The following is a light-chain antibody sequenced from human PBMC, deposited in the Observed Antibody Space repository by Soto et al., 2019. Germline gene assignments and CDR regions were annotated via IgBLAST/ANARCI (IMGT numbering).Light chain of an antibody. V-gene: IGLV1-40*01. CDR3: QSYDTTLSGLV. CDR2: DNI. J-gene: IGLJ3*02. Sequence: QSVLTQPPSVSGAPGQRVTISCTGSASNLGAKYAVHWYQHLPGTAPKLLIYDNIHRPSGVPDRFSGSKSDTSASLAITGLQVEDEADYHCQSYDTTLSGLVFGGGTKLTVL. CDR1: ASNLGAKYA.